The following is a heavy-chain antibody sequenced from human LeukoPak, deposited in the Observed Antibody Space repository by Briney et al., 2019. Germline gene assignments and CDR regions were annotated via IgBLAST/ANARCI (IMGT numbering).Heavy chain of an antibody. Sequence: PGGSLRLSCAASGFTFRSYSVNWVRQAPGKGLEWVSSISSGSSYIYYADSVKGRFTISRDNAKNSLYLQMNSLRAEDTAVYYCAGATYYYGSGSYWDYWGQGTLVTVSS. V-gene: IGHV3-21*01. J-gene: IGHJ4*02. CDR3: AGATYYYGSGSYWDY. D-gene: IGHD3-10*01. CDR2: ISSGSSYI. CDR1: GFTFRSYS.